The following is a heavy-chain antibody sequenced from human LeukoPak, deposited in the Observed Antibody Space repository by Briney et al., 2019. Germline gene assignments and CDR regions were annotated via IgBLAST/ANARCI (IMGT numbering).Heavy chain of an antibody. Sequence: PGGSLRLSCAASGFTFSSYGMHWVRQAPGKGLEWVAFIRYDGSNKYYAGSVKGRFTISRDNSRNTLYLQMNSLRAEDTAVYYCAKDIVVPAAQRYFDYWGQGTLVTVSS. CDR2: IRYDGSNK. V-gene: IGHV3-30*02. J-gene: IGHJ4*02. CDR3: AKDIVVPAAQRYFDY. CDR1: GFTFSSYG. D-gene: IGHD2-2*01.